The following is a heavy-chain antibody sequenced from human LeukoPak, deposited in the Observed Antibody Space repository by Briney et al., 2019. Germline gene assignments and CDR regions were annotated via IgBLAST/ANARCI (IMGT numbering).Heavy chain of an antibody. CDR1: GFTFTSSA. Sequence: SVKVSCKASGFTFTSSAMQWVRQARGQRLEWIGWIFVGSGNTNYAQKFQERVTITRDMSTSTAYMELSSLRSEDTAVYYCAANLYYDSSDSFVHMDVWGKGTTVTISS. CDR3: AANLYYDSSDSFVHMDV. J-gene: IGHJ6*03. V-gene: IGHV1-58*02. D-gene: IGHD3-22*01. CDR2: IFVGSGNT.